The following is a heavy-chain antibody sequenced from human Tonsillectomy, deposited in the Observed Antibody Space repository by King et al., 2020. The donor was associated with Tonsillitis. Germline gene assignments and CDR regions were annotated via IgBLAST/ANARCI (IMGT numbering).Heavy chain of an antibody. D-gene: IGHD2-21*02. CDR1: GFTFCYYC. CDR3: ARDSCGGDCYYFDY. CDR2: IWYDGTNK. V-gene: IGHV3-33*08. Sequence: VQLVEAGGGVVQPGRSLRLSCVSFGFTFCYYCRHLVRQAPGKGLEWVAFIWYDGTNKDYTDSLKGRFTISRDNSKNTLYLQMNSLRAEDTAVYYCARDSCGGDCYYFDYWGQGTLVTASS. J-gene: IGHJ4*02.